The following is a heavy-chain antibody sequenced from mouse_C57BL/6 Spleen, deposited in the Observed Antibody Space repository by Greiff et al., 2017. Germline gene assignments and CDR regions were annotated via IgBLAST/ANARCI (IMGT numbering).Heavy chain of an antibody. CDR3: ARVTIASVVADY. J-gene: IGHJ2*01. Sequence: QVQLQQSGAELAKPGASVKLSCKASGYTFTSYWLHWVKQRPGQGLEWIGYINPSSGDTKYNQKFKDKATLTADKSSSSAYMQLSSLTYEDSAVSYWARVTIASVVADYWGQGTALTVSS. D-gene: IGHD1-1*01. CDR1: GYTFTSYW. V-gene: IGHV1-7*01. CDR2: INPSSGDT.